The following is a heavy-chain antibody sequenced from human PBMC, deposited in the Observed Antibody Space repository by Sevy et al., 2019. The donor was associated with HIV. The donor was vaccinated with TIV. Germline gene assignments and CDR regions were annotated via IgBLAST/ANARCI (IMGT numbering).Heavy chain of an antibody. CDR2: IRYDGSDK. D-gene: IGHD6-13*01. V-gene: IGHV3-30*02. Sequence: GGSPRLSCAASGFTFSNYGMHWVRQVPGKGLEWVTFIRYDGSDKYYAASVKGRFTISRDDSKNTLYLQMDSLRAEDTAIYYCVKDLAGPGRRYFDYWGQGTLVTVSS. CDR1: GFTFSNYG. J-gene: IGHJ4*02. CDR3: VKDLAGPGRRYFDY.